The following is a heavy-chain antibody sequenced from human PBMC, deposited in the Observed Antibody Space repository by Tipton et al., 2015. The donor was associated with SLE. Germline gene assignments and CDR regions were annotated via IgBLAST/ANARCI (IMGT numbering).Heavy chain of an antibody. V-gene: IGHV1-18*04. Sequence: QSGPEVKKPGASVKVSCKASGYTFSGYYIHWVRQAPGQGLEWMGWISAYNGNTNYAQKLQGRVTMTTDTSTSTAYMELRSLRSDDTAVYYCARAIVVVPGHYYMDVWGKGTTVTISS. J-gene: IGHJ6*03. D-gene: IGHD2-2*01. CDR1: GYTFSGYY. CDR2: ISAYNGNT. CDR3: ARAIVVVPGHYYMDV.